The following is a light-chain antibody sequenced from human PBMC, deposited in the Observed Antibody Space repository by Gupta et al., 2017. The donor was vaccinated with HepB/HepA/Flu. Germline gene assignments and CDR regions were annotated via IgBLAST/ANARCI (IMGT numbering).Light chain of an antibody. J-gene: IGLJ1*01. CDR3: QSEESGRSGYV. Sequence: QSVLPPPPSVSGAPGQRVTISCPGSSSTIGAGYDVHWYQHLPGTVPNLLIYVHNYRTSGVPDRFSGSRYGTSAAIATAGLEAEDEADYFCQSEESGRSGYVFGSGTKVTVL. CDR2: VHN. CDR1: SSTIGAGYD. V-gene: IGLV1-40*01.